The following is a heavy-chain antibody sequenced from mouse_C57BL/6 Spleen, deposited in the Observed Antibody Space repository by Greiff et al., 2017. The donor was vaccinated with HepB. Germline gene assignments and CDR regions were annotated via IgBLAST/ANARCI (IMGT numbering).Heavy chain of an antibody. D-gene: IGHD5-5*01. J-gene: IGHJ2*01. CDR3: ARRLPYYFDY. CDR2: IDPSDSYT. Sequence: QVQLQQPGAELVRPGTSVKLSCKASGYTFTSYWMHWVKRRPGQGLEWIGVIDPSDSYTNYNQKFKGKATLTVDTSSSTAYRQLSSLTSEDSAVYYCARRLPYYFDYWGQGTTLTVSS. CDR1: GYTFTSYW. V-gene: IGHV1-59*01.